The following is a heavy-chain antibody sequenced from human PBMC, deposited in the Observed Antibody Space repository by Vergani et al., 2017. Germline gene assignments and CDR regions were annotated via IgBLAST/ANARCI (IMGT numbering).Heavy chain of an antibody. CDR2: TWYEGNNN. Sequence: QVQLVESGGGVVQPGRSLRLSCTPSSFKLGDYGMHWVRQAPGRGLEWVSMTWYEGNNNYYADSVKGRFSISKDISKNTLYLQMNSLRGDDTAVYYCARDLAGSDYYYMDVWAKGTTVTVSS. J-gene: IGHJ6*03. CDR3: ARDLAGSDYYYMDV. V-gene: IGHV3-33*01. CDR1: SFKLGDYG. D-gene: IGHD3-10*01.